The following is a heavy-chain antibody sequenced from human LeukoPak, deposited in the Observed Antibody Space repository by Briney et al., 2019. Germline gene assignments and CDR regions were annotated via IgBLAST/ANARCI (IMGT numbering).Heavy chain of an antibody. CDR1: GFTFSSYG. J-gene: IGHJ4*02. Sequence: HSGGTLRLSCAASGFTFSSYGMSWVRQAPGKGLEWVSAISGSGSSTYYAASVEGRFTISRDNSKNTLYLQMNSLRAEDTAVYYCATEYYYGSEDWGQGTLVTVSS. CDR2: ISGSGSST. V-gene: IGHV3-23*01. D-gene: IGHD3-10*01. CDR3: ATEYYYGSED.